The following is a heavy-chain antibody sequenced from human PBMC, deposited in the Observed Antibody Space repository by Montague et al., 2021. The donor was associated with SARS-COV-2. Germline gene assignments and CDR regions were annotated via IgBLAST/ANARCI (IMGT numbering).Heavy chain of an antibody. CDR2: IYYTGTT. V-gene: IGHV4-59*01. CDR1: GGSINGYY. J-gene: IGHJ4*02. D-gene: IGHD6-19*01. Sequence: SETLSLTCTVSGGSINGYYWTWIRQPPGKGLEWIGYIYYTGTTSYNSSLKGRVSISQDKSKRQFSLDLTSVTAADTAMYFCAGVVAVGAFDYWGQGSLVTVSS. CDR3: AGVVAVGAFDY.